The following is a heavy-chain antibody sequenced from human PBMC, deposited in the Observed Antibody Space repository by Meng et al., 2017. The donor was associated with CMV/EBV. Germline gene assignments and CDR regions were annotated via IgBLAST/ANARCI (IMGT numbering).Heavy chain of an antibody. D-gene: IGHD2-2*01. CDR1: GGTFISYA. Sequence: AVQVSCKASGGTFISYANSWVRQPPGRGREWMGGFIPFFGTANYAQKFKGRVTITTDESTSTAYMEMSSLRSEDTAVYYCARMDKGYCSSTSCHDLDNYYSYGMDVWGQGTTVTVSS. J-gene: IGHJ6*02. CDR2: FIPFFGTA. CDR3: ARMDKGYCSSTSCHDLDNYYSYGMDV. V-gene: IGHV1-69*05.